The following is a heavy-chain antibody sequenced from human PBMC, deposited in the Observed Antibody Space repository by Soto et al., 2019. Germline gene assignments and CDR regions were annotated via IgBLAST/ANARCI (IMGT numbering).Heavy chain of an antibody. CDR2: IYYSGST. V-gene: IGHV4-31*03. CDR3: ARDLGYCSSTSCYGDNWFDP. Sequence: QVQLQESGPGLVKPSQTLSLTCTVSGGSISSGGYYWSWIRQHPGNGLEWIGYIYYSGSTYYNPSLKSRVTISVDTSKNQFSLKLSSVTAADTAVYYCARDLGYCSSTSCYGDNWFDPWGQGTLVTVSS. J-gene: IGHJ5*02. CDR1: GGSISSGGYY. D-gene: IGHD2-2*01.